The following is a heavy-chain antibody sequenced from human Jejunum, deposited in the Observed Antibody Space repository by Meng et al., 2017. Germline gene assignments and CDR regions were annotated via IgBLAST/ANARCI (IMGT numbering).Heavy chain of an antibody. CDR2: ISSGGSSI. J-gene: IGHJ3*02. D-gene: IGHD6-13*01. CDR1: GFTFSLYE. V-gene: IGHV3-48*03. Sequence: GGSLRLSCAASGFTFSLYEMNWVRQAPGQGLEWISYISSGGSSIHYADSVKGRFNISRDDAKNSLYLQMNSLRGEDTAIYYCARPRAAVTSSGAFDIWGQGTTVTVSS. CDR3: ARPRAAVTSSGAFDI.